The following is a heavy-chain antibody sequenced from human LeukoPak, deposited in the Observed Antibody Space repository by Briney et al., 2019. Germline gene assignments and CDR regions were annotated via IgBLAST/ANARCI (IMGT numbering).Heavy chain of an antibody. Sequence: GGSLRLSCAASGFTFSTYTMNWVRQAPGKGLEWISYISSSGSTIFYADSVKGRFTISRDNAKNSLHLQMNSLRAEDTAVYFCASGLCNNYGVYYFDYWGQGTLVTVSS. V-gene: IGHV3-48*01. CDR1: GFTFSTYT. J-gene: IGHJ4*02. CDR2: ISSSGSTI. D-gene: IGHD4-17*01. CDR3: ASGLCNNYGVYYFDY.